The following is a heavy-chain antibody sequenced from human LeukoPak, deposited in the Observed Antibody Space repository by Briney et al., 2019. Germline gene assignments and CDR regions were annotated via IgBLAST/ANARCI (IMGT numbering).Heavy chain of an antibody. Sequence: PGGSLRLSCAASGFTFSSYSMNWVRQAPGMGLEWVSSISSSSSYIYYADSVKGRFTISRDNAKNSLYLQMNSLRAEDTAVYYCARAVEAVAGTGFDYWGQGTLVTVSS. CDR2: ISSSSSYI. CDR3: ARAVEAVAGTGFDY. J-gene: IGHJ4*02. D-gene: IGHD6-19*01. CDR1: GFTFSSYS. V-gene: IGHV3-21*01.